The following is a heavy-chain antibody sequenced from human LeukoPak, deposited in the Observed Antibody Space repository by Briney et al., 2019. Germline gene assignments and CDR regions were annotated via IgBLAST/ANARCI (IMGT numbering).Heavy chain of an antibody. CDR1: GXTFSDYY. CDR2: ISSSSSYT. D-gene: IGHD6-19*01. J-gene: IGHJ3*02. V-gene: IGHV3-11*03. CDR3: ARYSSGWARLDAFDI. Sequence: PGGSLRLSCAASGXTFSDYYMSWIRQAPGKGLEWVSYISSSSSYTNYADSVKGRFTISRDNAKNSLYLQMNSLRAEDTAVYYCARYSSGWARLDAFDIWGQGTLVTVSS.